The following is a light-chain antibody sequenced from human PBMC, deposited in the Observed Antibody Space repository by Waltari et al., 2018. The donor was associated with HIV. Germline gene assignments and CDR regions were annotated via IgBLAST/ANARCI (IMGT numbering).Light chain of an antibody. V-gene: IGKV1-33*01. CDR1: QDIGNH. J-gene: IGKJ3*01. Sequence: DIHMTQSPSSLSVSVGGRVTITCRASQDIGNHLSWYRQKPGRAPELLIYSASNLETGVPSKFSGRGSGTTFIFTINSLQSEDSATYYCQQFSSLPITFGPGTTVDVK. CDR3: QQFSSLPIT. CDR2: SAS.